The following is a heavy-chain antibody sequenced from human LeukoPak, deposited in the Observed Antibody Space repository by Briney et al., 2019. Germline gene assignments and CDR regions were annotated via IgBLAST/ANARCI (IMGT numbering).Heavy chain of an antibody. D-gene: IGHD6-19*01. Sequence: PSETLSLTCTVSGGSISSSSYYWGWIRQPPGKGLEWIGSIYYSGSTYYNPSLKSRVTISVDTSKNQFSLKLSSVTAADTAVYYCARAAFSGWYGDYWGQGTLVTVSS. CDR2: IYYSGST. J-gene: IGHJ4*02. CDR1: GGSISSSSYY. CDR3: ARAAFSGWYGDY. V-gene: IGHV4-39*01.